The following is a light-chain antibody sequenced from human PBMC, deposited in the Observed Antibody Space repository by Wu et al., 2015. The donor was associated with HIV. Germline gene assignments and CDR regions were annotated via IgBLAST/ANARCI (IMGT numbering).Light chain of an antibody. CDR2: AAS. V-gene: IGKV1-17*03. J-gene: IGKJ4*01. CDR1: QDIDNY. CDR3: LQHISYPLT. Sequence: DIQMTQSPPAMSASVGDTVTITCRASQDIDNYLVWFQQKPGQVPKRLIYAASSLQSGVPSRFSGSGSETEFTLTIASLQPEDSATYYCLQHISYPLTFGGGTKVEIK.